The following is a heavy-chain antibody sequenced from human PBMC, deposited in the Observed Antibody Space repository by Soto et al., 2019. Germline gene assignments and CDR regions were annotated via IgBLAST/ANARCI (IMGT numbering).Heavy chain of an antibody. Sequence: GGSLRLSCTGSGFDFGDYCMSWIRQAPGKGLEWVSYIDSGDGTTYYTDSVKGRFTISRDNAKKTVYLQMSSLRVEDTALYYCVRPYYSSSWFPFDRWGQGTLVTVSS. CDR1: GFDFGDYC. V-gene: IGHV3-11*01. D-gene: IGHD6-13*01. J-gene: IGHJ4*02. CDR3: VRPYYSSSWFPFDR. CDR2: IDSGDGTT.